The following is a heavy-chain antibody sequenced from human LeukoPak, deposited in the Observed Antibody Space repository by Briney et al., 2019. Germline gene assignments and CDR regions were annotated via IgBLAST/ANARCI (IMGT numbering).Heavy chain of an antibody. CDR1: GFTFSAFW. CDR3: AKDGRYSSGWYPGLDYYYYGMDV. D-gene: IGHD6-19*01. Sequence: GGSLRLSCAASGFTFSAFWMGWVRQAPGKGLEWVASIKDDGSGKYYVDSVKGRFIVSRDNAKNSLYLQMNSLRAEDTALYYCAKDGRYSSGWYPGLDYYYYGMDVWGQGTTVTVSS. CDR2: IKDDGSGK. J-gene: IGHJ6*02. V-gene: IGHV3-7*03.